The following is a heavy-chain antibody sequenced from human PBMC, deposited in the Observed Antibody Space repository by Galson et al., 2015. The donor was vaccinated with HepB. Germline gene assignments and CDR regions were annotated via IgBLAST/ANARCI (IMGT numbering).Heavy chain of an antibody. Sequence: SLRLSCAASGFTFSDHYMDWVRQAPGKGLVWVSRISTDGTTTIYADSVKGRFTISRDNAKNTLYLQMNSLRAEDTALYYCTSLEYSGTQEWGQGTLVTVSS. CDR3: TSLEYSGTQE. CDR1: GFTFSDHY. CDR2: ISTDGTTT. V-gene: IGHV3-74*01. J-gene: IGHJ4*02. D-gene: IGHD2/OR15-2a*01.